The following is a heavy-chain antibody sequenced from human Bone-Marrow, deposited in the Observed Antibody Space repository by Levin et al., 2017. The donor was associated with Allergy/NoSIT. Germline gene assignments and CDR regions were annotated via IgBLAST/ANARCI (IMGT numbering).Heavy chain of an antibody. CDR2: IYYSGST. CDR3: ARGTVEMATITGFDWYFDL. CDR1: GGSISSGDYY. Sequence: SETLSLTCTVSGGSISSGDYYWSWIRQPPGKGLEWIGYIYYSGSTYYNPSLKSRVTISVDTSKNQFSLKLSSVTAADTAVYYCARGTVEMATITGFDWYFDLWGRGTLVTVSS. V-gene: IGHV4-30-4*01. D-gene: IGHD5-24*01. J-gene: IGHJ2*01.